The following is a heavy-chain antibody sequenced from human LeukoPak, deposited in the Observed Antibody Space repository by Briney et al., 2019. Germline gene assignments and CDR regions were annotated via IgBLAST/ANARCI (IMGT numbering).Heavy chain of an antibody. CDR3: ARDRLTSGSYFFDY. CDR1: AFTFSDYS. V-gene: IGHV3-48*01. Sequence: PGGSLRLSCAASAFTFSDYSVNWVREAPGKGLEWISYISGRSSTIYYADPVRGRFTISRDNAKNSMYLQMNSLRAEDTAVYYCARDRLTSGSYFFDYWGQGTLVTVSS. D-gene: IGHD1-26*01. CDR2: ISGRSSTI. J-gene: IGHJ4*02.